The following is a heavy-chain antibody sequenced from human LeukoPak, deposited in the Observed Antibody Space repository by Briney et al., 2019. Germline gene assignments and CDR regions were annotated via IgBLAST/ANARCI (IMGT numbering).Heavy chain of an antibody. Sequence: SETLSLTCTVSRGSISGYSWSWIRQSPGGGLEWIGYIYYSGDTAYNPSLRSRVTISVDTSKNQFSLRLTSVTAADTAVYYCVRTNPWDLTYYFDYWGQGTLVTVSS. CDR1: RGSISGYS. J-gene: IGHJ4*02. D-gene: IGHD1-14*01. CDR2: IYYSGDT. V-gene: IGHV4-59*01. CDR3: VRTNPWDLTYYFDY.